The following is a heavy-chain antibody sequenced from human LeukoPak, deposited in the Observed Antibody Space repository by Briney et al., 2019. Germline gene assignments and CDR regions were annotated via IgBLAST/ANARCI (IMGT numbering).Heavy chain of an antibody. CDR3: AKDYCSSTTCYYNY. CDR2: ISWNSGNI. Sequence: GGSLRLSCAASGFTFDDYAMHWVRQAPGKGLEWVSGISWNSGNIGYADSVKGRFTISRDNAKNSLFLQMNSLRAEDTALYYCAKDYCSSTTCYYNYWGQGTLVTASS. D-gene: IGHD2-2*01. V-gene: IGHV3-9*01. CDR1: GFTFDDYA. J-gene: IGHJ4*02.